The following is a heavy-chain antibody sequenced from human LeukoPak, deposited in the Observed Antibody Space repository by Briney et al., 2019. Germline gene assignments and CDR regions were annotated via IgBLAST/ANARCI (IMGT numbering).Heavy chain of an antibody. CDR2: IYYSGST. CDR3: ARESSLGYSSSWFDY. CDR1: GGSIRSYY. Sequence: SETLSLTCTVSGGSIRSYYWSWIRQSPGKGLEWIGYIYYSGSTNYNPSLKSRVTISVDTSKNQFSLKLSSVTAADTAVYYCARESSLGYSSSWFDYWGQGTLVTVSS. J-gene: IGHJ4*02. D-gene: IGHD6-13*01. V-gene: IGHV4-59*12.